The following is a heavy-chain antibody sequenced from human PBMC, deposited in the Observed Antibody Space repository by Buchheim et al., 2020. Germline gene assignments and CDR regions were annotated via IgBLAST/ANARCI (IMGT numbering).Heavy chain of an antibody. J-gene: IGHJ4*02. D-gene: IGHD5-12*01. Sequence: QVQLVQSGAEVKKPGASVKVSCKASGYTFTGHAIHWVRQAPGQGLEWMGWIHIGNGNIKYSESFQGRVTITRDTSASTVYMEMSRLRSEDTAVYYCARDGRGYFFDFWGQGTL. V-gene: IGHV1-3*04. CDR2: IHIGNGNI. CDR3: ARDGRGYFFDF. CDR1: GYTFTGHA.